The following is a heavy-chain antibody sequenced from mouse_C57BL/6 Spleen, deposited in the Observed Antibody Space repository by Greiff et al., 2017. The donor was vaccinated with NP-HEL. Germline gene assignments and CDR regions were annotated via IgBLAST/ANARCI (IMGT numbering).Heavy chain of an antibody. CDR1: GYTFTDYE. J-gene: IGHJ2*01. D-gene: IGHD2-4*01. CDR3: TRSGYYDYDSDY. Sequence: SGAELVRPGASVTLSCKASGYTFTDYEMHWVKQTPVHGLEWIGAIDPETGGTAYNQKFKGKAILTADKSSSTAYMELRSLTSEDSAVYYCTRSGYYDYDSDYWGQGTTLTVSS. CDR2: IDPETGGT. V-gene: IGHV1-15*01.